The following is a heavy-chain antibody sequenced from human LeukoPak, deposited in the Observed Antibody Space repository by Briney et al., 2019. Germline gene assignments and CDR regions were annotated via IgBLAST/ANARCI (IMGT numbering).Heavy chain of an antibody. CDR1: GYTFTGYY. CDR3: ARGIAVADDAFDI. CDR2: INPNSGGT. Sequence: ASVKVSCKASGYTFTGYYMHWVRQAPGQGLEWMGWINPNSGGTNYAQKFQGRVTMTRDTSISIAYMELSRLRSDDTAVYYCARGIAVADDAFDIWGQGTMVTVSS. J-gene: IGHJ3*02. V-gene: IGHV1-2*02. D-gene: IGHD6-19*01.